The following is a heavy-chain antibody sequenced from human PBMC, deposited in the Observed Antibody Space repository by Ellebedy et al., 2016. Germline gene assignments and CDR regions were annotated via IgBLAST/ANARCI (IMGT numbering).Heavy chain of an antibody. Sequence: GESLKISXAASGFSFSKYWMHWVRQAPGKGLVWVAHMSHEGSSISYADSVKGRFTISRDNAKNTLYLQMNSLRAEDTAVYYCVSFFESRWGQGTLVTVSS. CDR3: VSFFESR. CDR1: GFSFSKYW. V-gene: IGHV3-74*01. D-gene: IGHD3-3*01. J-gene: IGHJ4*02. CDR2: MSHEGSSI.